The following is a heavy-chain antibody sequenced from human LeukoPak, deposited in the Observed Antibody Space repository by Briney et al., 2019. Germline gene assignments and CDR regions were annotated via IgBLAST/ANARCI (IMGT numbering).Heavy chain of an antibody. CDR2: DGSGT. V-gene: IGHV3-74*01. Sequence: PGRSLRLSCAASGFTFSSYEMNWVRQAPGKGLEWVSSDGSGTGYTDSVKGRFTVSRDNARNTLYLQMNSLRAEDTAVYYCARARWYSCDYWGQGTLVTVSS. CDR1: GFTFSSYE. CDR3: ARARWYSCDY. J-gene: IGHJ4*02. D-gene: IGHD5-24*01.